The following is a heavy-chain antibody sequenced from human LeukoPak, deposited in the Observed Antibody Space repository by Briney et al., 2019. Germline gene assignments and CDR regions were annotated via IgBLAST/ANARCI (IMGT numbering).Heavy chain of an antibody. CDR1: GFIFSGYV. CDR2: ITGSGGTT. D-gene: IGHD5-24*01. V-gene: IGHV3-23*01. CDR3: ARDRDRDGYNNY. Sequence: GGSLRLSCAASGFIFSGYVMSWVRQAPGKGLEWVSAITGSGGTTYYADSVKGRFTISRDNAKNSLYLQMNSLRAEDTAVYYCARDRDRDGYNNYWGQGTLVTVSS. J-gene: IGHJ4*02.